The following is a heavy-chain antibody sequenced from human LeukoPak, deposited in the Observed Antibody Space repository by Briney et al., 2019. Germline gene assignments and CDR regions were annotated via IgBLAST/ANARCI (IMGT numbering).Heavy chain of an antibody. J-gene: IGHJ4*02. Sequence: GGTLRLSCAASGFTFSTYGMSWVRQAPGKGLAWVSGISGSGDSTYYADSVRGRFTISRDNSKNTLFLQMNSLRAEDTAVYYCAKADRRSDLPYYFDYWGQGTLVTVSS. CDR2: ISGSGDST. CDR1: GFTFSTYG. V-gene: IGHV3-23*01. CDR3: AKADRRSDLPYYFDY.